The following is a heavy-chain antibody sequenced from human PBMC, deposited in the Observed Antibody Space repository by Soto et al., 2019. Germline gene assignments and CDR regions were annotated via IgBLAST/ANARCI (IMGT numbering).Heavy chain of an antibody. CDR3: ARIPFWSTYYARFDP. J-gene: IGHJ5*02. CDR2: INYPGTT. Sequence: KPSETLSLTCAVYGGSLSGYYWTWIRQPPGKGLEWIGEINYPGTTNYSPSLKSRVTMSVDTSQNQFSLKMTSVTAADTAVYYCARIPFWSTYYARFDPWGQGTLVTVSS. CDR1: GGSLSGYY. D-gene: IGHD3-3*01. V-gene: IGHV4-34*01.